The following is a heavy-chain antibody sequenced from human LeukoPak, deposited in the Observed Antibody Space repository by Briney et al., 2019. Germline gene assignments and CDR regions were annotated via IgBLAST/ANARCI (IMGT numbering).Heavy chain of an antibody. CDR2: INQDGGAK. Sequence: GGSLRLSCAASGFTFSSYWMAWVRQAPGKGLEWVGNINQDGGAKFSVDSAKGRFTISRDNARNSLYLQMNNLRVEDTGIYYCATSHGSSGNNWGQGTLVTVSS. CDR1: GFTFSSYW. J-gene: IGHJ4*02. D-gene: IGHD6-19*01. V-gene: IGHV3-7*01. CDR3: ATSHGSSGNN.